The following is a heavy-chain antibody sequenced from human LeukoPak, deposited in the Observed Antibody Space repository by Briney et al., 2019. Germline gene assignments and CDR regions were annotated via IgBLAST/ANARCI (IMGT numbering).Heavy chain of an antibody. J-gene: IGHJ3*02. CDR2: MNTYTGNP. CDR3: AISFISLSAFDI. V-gene: IGHV7-4-1*02. CDR1: GGTFSSYA. Sequence: ASVKVSCKASGGTFSSYAISWVRQAPGQGLEWMGWMNTYTGNPTYAQGFTGRFVFSLDTSFSTAYLQISSLKAEDTAMYYCAISFISLSAFDIWGQGTMVTVSS.